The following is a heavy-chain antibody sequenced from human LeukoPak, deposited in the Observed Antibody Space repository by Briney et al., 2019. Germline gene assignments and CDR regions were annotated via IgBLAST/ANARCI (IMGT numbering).Heavy chain of an antibody. V-gene: IGHV4-59*02. Sequence: PSETLSLTCTVARGSVSSYYWSWIRQPPGKGLEWIGYIYYSGSTNYNPSLKSRVTISVDTSKNQFSLKLSSVTAADTAVYYCARELAAAGFDYWGQGTLVTVSS. D-gene: IGHD6-13*01. CDR1: RGSVSSYY. CDR3: ARELAAAGFDY. CDR2: IYYSGST. J-gene: IGHJ4*02.